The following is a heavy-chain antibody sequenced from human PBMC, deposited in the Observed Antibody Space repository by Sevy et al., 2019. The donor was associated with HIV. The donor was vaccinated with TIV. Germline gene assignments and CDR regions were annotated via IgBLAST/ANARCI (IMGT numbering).Heavy chain of an antibody. J-gene: IGHJ3*02. D-gene: IGHD3-22*01. CDR3: EGAGYDSSGSFDGFDI. CDR1: GFTLRTYA. Sequence: GGSLRLSCVASGFTLRTYAMNWVRQAPGKGLKWVSTIFKSGDVTYYADSVKGRFTIARDNSKNTMYLHMNSLSAEDTALYFCEGAGYDSSGSFDGFDIWGQGTMVTVSS. V-gene: IGHV3-23*01. CDR2: IFKSGDVT.